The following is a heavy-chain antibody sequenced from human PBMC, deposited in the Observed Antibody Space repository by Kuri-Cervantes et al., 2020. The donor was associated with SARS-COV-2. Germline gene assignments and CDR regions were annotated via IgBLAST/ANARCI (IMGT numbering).Heavy chain of an antibody. CDR2: ISYNGSNK. D-gene: IGHD3-3*01. CDR1: GFTFSSYG. V-gene: IGHV3-30*03. Sequence: GGSLRLSWAASGFTFSSYGMHCVRQAPGKGLECVAVISYNGSNKYYADYVKGRFTISRDNSKNTLYLQMNSLRAEDTAVYYCARDRPFGVVIGGMHVWGQGTTVTVSS. CDR3: ARDRPFGVVIGGMHV. J-gene: IGHJ6*02.